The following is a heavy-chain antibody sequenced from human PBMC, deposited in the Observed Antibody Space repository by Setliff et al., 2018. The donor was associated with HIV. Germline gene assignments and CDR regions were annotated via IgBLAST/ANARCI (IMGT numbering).Heavy chain of an antibody. Sequence: PGGSLRLSCAASGFTFSSYEMNWVRQAPEKGLEWVSYISSSGSTIYYADSVKGRFTISRDNAKNSLYLQMNSLRAEDTAVYYCAKDPRAAVATICDYWGQGTLVTVSS. CDR2: ISSSGSTI. CDR1: GFTFSSYE. V-gene: IGHV3-48*03. CDR3: AKDPRAAVATICDY. J-gene: IGHJ4*02. D-gene: IGHD5-12*01.